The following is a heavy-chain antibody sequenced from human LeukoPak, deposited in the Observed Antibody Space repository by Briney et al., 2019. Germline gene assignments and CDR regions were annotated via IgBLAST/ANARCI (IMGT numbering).Heavy chain of an antibody. CDR1: GGSIGGSQY. CDR2: TYTNGRT. J-gene: IGHJ3*02. V-gene: IGHV4-39*07. D-gene: IGHD2-2*01. CDR3: AAGKDVVGSPVGAFDI. Sequence: SETLSLTCTVSGGSIGGSQYWGWFRQAPGKGLEWIGSTYTNGRTFYNPSLASRLTTSVDTSTNQISLRLTSATVADTAVFYCAAGKDVVGSPVGAFDIWGQGTMVTVSS.